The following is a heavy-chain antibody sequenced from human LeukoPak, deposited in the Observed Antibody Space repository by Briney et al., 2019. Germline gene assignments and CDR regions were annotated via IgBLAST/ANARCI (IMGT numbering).Heavy chain of an antibody. J-gene: IGHJ4*02. Sequence: GVPLNISCQGLGHIFPTYWIGWVRQMPAQGLEWRGIIYPGDSDTRYSPSFQGQVTISADKSISTTYLQWSSLQCSDTAMYYGARRGAYYNDSSGYHAVDYWGQGTLVTVSS. D-gene: IGHD3-22*01. CDR1: GHIFPTYW. CDR2: IYPGDSDT. CDR3: ARRGAYYNDSSGYHAVDY. V-gene: IGHV5-51*01.